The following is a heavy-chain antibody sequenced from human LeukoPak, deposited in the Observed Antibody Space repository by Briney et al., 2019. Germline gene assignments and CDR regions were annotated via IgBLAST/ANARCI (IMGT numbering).Heavy chain of an antibody. J-gene: IGHJ6*02. V-gene: IGHV4-4*07. Sequence: SETLSLTCDVSGASISGYWWSWIRQPAGKGLEWIGRMYTDGDTNYNPALKSRVTVSTDTSNNQLSLKVTSVTAADTAIYSCARLSRIATAGAYSYHSLDIWGQGTTVTVSS. CDR3: ARLSRIATAGAYSYHSLDI. CDR1: GASISGYW. D-gene: IGHD6-13*01. CDR2: MYTDGDT.